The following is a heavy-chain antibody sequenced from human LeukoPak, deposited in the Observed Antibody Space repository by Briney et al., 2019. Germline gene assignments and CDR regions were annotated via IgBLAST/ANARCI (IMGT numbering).Heavy chain of an antibody. J-gene: IGHJ5*02. CDR3: ARDRVFNWFDP. Sequence: SQTLSLTCTVSGGSISSGGYYWSWIRQPPGKGLEWIGYIYHSESTYYNPSLKSRVTISVDRSKNQFSLKLSSVTAADTAVYYCARDRVFNWFDPWGQGTLVTVSS. V-gene: IGHV4-30-2*01. D-gene: IGHD6-13*01. CDR2: IYHSEST. CDR1: GGSISSGGYY.